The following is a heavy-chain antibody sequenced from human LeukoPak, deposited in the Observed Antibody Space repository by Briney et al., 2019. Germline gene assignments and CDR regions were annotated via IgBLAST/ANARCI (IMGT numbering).Heavy chain of an antibody. D-gene: IGHD6-19*01. Sequence: GGSLRLSCAASGFTLSSYEMNWVRQAPGKGLEWVSFISSSGSTIYYADSVKGRFTISRDNAKNSLYLQMNSLRAEDTAVYYCAREEAVAGTDYWGQGTLVTVSS. CDR2: ISSSGSTI. V-gene: IGHV3-48*03. CDR3: AREEAVAGTDY. J-gene: IGHJ4*02. CDR1: GFTLSSYE.